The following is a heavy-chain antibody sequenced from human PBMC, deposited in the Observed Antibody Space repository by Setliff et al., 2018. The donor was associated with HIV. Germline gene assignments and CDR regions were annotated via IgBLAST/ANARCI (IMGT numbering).Heavy chain of an antibody. CDR3: AREYCSSTSCYPYDY. V-gene: IGHV4-38-2*02. Sequence: ETLSLTCAVSGYSISSGYYWGWIRQPPGKGLEWIGSIYHSGSTYYNPSLKSRVTISVDTSKNQFSLKLSSVTAADTAVYYCAREYCSSTSCYPYDYWGQGTLVTVSS. D-gene: IGHD2-2*01. J-gene: IGHJ4*02. CDR2: IYHSGST. CDR1: GYSISSGYY.